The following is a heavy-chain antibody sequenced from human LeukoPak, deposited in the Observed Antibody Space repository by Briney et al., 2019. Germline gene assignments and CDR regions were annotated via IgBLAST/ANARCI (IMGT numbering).Heavy chain of an antibody. Sequence: SETLSLTCTVSGGSISSSYWSWIRQPPGKGLEWIGYIYYMGSTNYNPSLKSRVTISLDTSKKRFSLKLSSVTAADTAIYYCARAGVGATEYYVDSWGQGTLVTVSS. V-gene: IGHV4-59*01. J-gene: IGHJ4*02. CDR3: ARAGVGATEYYVDS. CDR2: IYYMGST. CDR1: GGSISSSY. D-gene: IGHD1-26*01.